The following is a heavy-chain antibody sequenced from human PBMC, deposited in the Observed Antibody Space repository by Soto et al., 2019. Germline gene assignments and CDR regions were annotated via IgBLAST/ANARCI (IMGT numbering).Heavy chain of an antibody. J-gene: IGHJ4*02. Sequence: LSCAASGFLFTRYSMNWVRQAPGKGLEWVSSISSTTNYIYYGDSMKGRFTISRDNAKNSLYLEMNSLRAEDTAVYYCARESEDLTSNFDYWGQGTLVTVSS. V-gene: IGHV3-21*06. CDR2: ISSTTNYI. CDR3: ARESEDLTSNFDY. CDR1: GFLFTRYS.